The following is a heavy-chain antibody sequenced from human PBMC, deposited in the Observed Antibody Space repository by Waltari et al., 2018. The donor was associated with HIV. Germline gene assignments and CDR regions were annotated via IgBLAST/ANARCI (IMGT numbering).Heavy chain of an antibody. CDR2: INHRGST. Sequence: QVQLQQWGAGLLRPSETLSLTCAVYGESFSGYYWSWIRQPPGKGLESIGEINHRGSTNYKASLKGRVTISIDTSNKQFSLKLSSVTAADTAVYYCARVSVGSGWTFDYWGQGTLVTVSS. D-gene: IGHD6-19*01. J-gene: IGHJ4*02. CDR3: ARVSVGSGWTFDY. V-gene: IGHV4-34*01. CDR1: GESFSGYY.